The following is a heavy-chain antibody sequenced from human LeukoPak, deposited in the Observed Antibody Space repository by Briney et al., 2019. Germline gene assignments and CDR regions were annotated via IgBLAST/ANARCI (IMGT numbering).Heavy chain of an antibody. J-gene: IGHJ4*02. CDR1: GFTFNSYS. CDR2: ITGSGTI. V-gene: IGHV3-48*02. CDR3: ARGKVD. Sequence: GGSLRLSCAASGFTFNSYSMNWVRQAPGKGLEWVSHITGSGTIYYADSVKGRFTVSRDIAKNSLYLQMNGLRDEDTAVYYCARGKVDWGQGTLVTVSS.